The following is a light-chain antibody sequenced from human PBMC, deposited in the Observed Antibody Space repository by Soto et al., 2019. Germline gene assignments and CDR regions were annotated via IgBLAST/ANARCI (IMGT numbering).Light chain of an antibody. V-gene: IGLV7-43*01. CDR3: MLHYSGTLV. Sequence: QAVVTQEPSLTVSPGGTVTLTCASRTGAVTSGSYPNWFQQKPGQAPRVLIYSTNNKHPWTPARFSGSLLGGQAALTLSGAQPEDEADYYCMLHYSGTLVFGGGTKVTVL. CDR2: STN. J-gene: IGLJ3*02. CDR1: TGAVTSGSY.